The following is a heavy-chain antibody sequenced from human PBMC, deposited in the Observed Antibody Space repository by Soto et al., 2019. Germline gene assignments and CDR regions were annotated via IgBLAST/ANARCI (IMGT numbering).Heavy chain of an antibody. D-gene: IGHD3-10*01. J-gene: IGHJ5*02. Sequence: PGESLKISCAASGFTFSSYAMSWVRQAPGKGLEWVSAISGSGGSTYYADSVKGRFTISRDNSKNTLYLQMNSLTAADTAVYYCARDTRGVIIADRGFDPWGQGTLVTVSS. CDR1: GFTFSSYA. CDR2: ISGSGGST. CDR3: ARDTRGVIIADRGFDP. V-gene: IGHV3-23*01.